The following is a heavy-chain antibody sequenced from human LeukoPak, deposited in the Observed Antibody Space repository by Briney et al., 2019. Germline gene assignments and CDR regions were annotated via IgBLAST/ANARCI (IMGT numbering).Heavy chain of an antibody. D-gene: IGHD6-6*01. J-gene: IGHJ4*02. CDR1: GYTFTSYD. Sequence: VASVKVSCTASGYTFTSYDINWVRQATGQGLERMGWMNPNSGNTGYAQKFQGRVTMTRNTSISTAYMELSSLGFEDTAVYYCARGRAGIAARRVLADYWGQGTLVTVSS. V-gene: IGHV1-8*01. CDR2: MNPNSGNT. CDR3: ARGRAGIAARRVLADY.